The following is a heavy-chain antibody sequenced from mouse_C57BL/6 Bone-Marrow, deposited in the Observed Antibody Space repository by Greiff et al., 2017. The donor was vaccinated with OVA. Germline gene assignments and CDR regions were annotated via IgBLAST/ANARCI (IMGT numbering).Heavy chain of an antibody. J-gene: IGHJ3*01. Sequence: VQLQQSGPELVKPGASVKISCKASGYTFTDYYMNWVKQSHGKSLEWLGDINPNNGGTSYNQKFKGKATLTVDKSSSTAYMELRSLTSEDSAVYYCARSYYYGSRWFAYWGQGTLVTVSA. CDR3: ARSYYYGSRWFAY. CDR1: GYTFTDYY. D-gene: IGHD1-1*01. V-gene: IGHV1-26*01. CDR2: INPNNGGT.